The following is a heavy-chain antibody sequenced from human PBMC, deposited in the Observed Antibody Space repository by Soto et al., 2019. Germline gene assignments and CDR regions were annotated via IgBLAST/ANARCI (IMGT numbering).Heavy chain of an antibody. V-gene: IGHV1-8*01. CDR1: GYTFTSYD. D-gene: IGHD1-1*01. Sequence: QVQLVQYGAEVKKPGASVRVSCKASGYTFTSYDINWVRQATGQGLEWMGWMNPNSGNTSYAQKFQGRVTMTRNTSISTSYMELSSLRSEDTAVYYCARERTGTTSMDVWGQGTTVTVSS. CDR3: ARERTGTTSMDV. J-gene: IGHJ6*02. CDR2: MNPNSGNT.